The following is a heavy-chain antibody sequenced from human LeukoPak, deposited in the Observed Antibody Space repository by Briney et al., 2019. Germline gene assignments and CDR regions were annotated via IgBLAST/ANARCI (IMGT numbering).Heavy chain of an antibody. V-gene: IGHV1-2*02. CDR3: ARDPYYYDSSGYPYNWFDP. D-gene: IGHD3-22*01. CDR1: GYTFTGYY. J-gene: IGHJ5*02. Sequence: ASVKVSCKASGYTFTGYYMHWVRQAPGQGLEWMGWINPNSGGTNYAQKFQGRVTMTRGTSISTAYMELSRLRSDDTAVYYCARDPYYYDSSGYPYNWFDPWGQGTPVTVSS. CDR2: INPNSGGT.